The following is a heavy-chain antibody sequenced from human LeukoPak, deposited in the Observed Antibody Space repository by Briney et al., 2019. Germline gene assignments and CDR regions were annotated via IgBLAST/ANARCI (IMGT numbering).Heavy chain of an antibody. CDR3: ARDRLQDYYYYGMDV. Sequence: TSETLSLTCTVSGGSISSYYWSWIRQPPGKGLEWIGYIYYSGSTNYNPSLKSRVTTSVDTSKNQFSLKLSSVTAADTAVYYCARDRLQDYYYYGMDVWGQGTTVTVSS. J-gene: IGHJ6*02. D-gene: IGHD4-4*01. CDR2: IYYSGST. V-gene: IGHV4-59*01. CDR1: GGSISSYY.